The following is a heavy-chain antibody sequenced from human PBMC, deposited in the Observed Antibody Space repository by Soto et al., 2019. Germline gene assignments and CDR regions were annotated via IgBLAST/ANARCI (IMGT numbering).Heavy chain of an antibody. D-gene: IGHD2-2*01. V-gene: IGHV1-3*01. J-gene: IGHJ6*03. Sequence: GASVKVSCKASGYTFTSYAMHWVRQAPGQRLEWMGWINAGNGNTKYSQKFQGRVTITRDTSASTAYMELSSLRSEGTAVYYCARVPAAIGYYYYMDVWGKGTTVTVSS. CDR3: ARVPAAIGYYYYMDV. CDR1: GYTFTSYA. CDR2: INAGNGNT.